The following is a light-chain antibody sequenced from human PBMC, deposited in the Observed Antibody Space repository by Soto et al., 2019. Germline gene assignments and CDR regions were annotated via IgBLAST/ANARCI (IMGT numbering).Light chain of an antibody. CDR1: GSNIGSNP. V-gene: IGLV1-44*01. J-gene: IGLJ2*01. Sequence: QSVLTQPPSASGTPGQRVSISCSGGGSNIGSNPVNWYQQLPGTAPKLLIYASDQRPSGVPDRFSGSKSGTSASLAISGLQSEDETDYDCSAWDDSLNGPVFGGGTKVTVL. CDR3: SAWDDSLNGPV. CDR2: ASD.